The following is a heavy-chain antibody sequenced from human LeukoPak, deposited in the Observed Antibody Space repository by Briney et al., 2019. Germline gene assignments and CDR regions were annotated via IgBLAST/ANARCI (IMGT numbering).Heavy chain of an antibody. D-gene: IGHD6-25*01. J-gene: IGHJ4*02. V-gene: IGHV4-4*07. Sequence: SETLSLTCTVSGGSISSYYWSWVRQPAGKGLEWIGRIYTSGSTNYNPSLKSRVTMSVDLSENHASLKLTSVTAADTAVYYCAREGGFYRPLDYSGQGTLVTVSS. CDR2: IYTSGST. CDR3: AREGGFYRPLDY. CDR1: GGSISSYY.